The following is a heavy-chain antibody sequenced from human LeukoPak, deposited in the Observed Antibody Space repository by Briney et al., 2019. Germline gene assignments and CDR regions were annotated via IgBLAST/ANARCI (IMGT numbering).Heavy chain of an antibody. CDR1: GGSISSYY. D-gene: IGHD2-15*01. Sequence: SETLSLTCTVSGGSISSYYWSWIRQPPRKGLEWIGYIYYSGSTNYNPSLKSRVTISVDTSKNQFSLKLRFVTAADTAVYYCARVRCSGGSCPYYYYYYYMDVWGKGTTVTVSS. CDR2: IYYSGST. CDR3: ARVRCSGGSCPYYYYYYYMDV. J-gene: IGHJ6*03. V-gene: IGHV4-59*12.